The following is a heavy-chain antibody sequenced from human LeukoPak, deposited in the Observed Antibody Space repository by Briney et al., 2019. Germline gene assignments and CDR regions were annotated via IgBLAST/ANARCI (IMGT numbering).Heavy chain of an antibody. CDR3: AKSPYGLTAMVPLDY. CDR2: ISGSGGST. J-gene: IGHJ4*02. CDR1: GFTFSSYA. Sequence: GGSLRLSFAASGFTFSSYAMSWVRQAPGKGLEWVSAISGSGGSTYYADSVKGRFTISRDNSKNTLYLQMNSLRAEDTAVYYCAKSPYGLTAMVPLDYWGQGTLVTVSS. V-gene: IGHV3-23*01. D-gene: IGHD5-18*01.